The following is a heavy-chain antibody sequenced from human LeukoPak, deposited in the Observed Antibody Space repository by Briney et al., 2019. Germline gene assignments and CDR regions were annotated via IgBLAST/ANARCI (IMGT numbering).Heavy chain of an antibody. V-gene: IGHV3-21*01. Sequence: GRSLRLSCAASGFTFSSYSMNWVRQAPGKGLEWVSSISSSSSYIYYADSVKGRFTISRDNAKNSLYLQMNSLRAEDTAVYYCASLPRRGAPADYWGQGTLVTVSS. CDR2: ISSSSSYI. CDR1: GFTFSSYS. D-gene: IGHD3-10*01. J-gene: IGHJ4*02. CDR3: ASLPRRGAPADY.